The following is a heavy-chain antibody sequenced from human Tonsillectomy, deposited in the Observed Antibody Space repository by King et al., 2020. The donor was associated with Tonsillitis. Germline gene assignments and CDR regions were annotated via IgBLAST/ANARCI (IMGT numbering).Heavy chain of an antibody. CDR1: GFTFSSYW. CDR2: ISSDGSIT. V-gene: IGHV3-74*01. J-gene: IGHJ6*02. CDR3: ARAFSGYCYGMDV. Sequence: VQLVESGGGLVQPGGSLRLSCAASGFTFSSYWMYWVRQAPGKGLLWFARISSDGSITNYADSVKGRFTISRDNAKNTLSLQMDTLRAEDTAVYYCARAFSGYCYGMDVWGQGTTVTVSS. D-gene: IGHD3-3*02.